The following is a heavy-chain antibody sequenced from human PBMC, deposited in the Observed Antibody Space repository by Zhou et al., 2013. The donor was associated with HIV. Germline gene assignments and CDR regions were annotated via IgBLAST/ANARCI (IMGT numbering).Heavy chain of an antibody. CDR2: IIPIFGTA. J-gene: IGHJ6*03. CDR1: GGTFSSYA. Sequence: QVQLVQSGAEVKKPGSSVKVSCKASGGTFSSYAISWVRQAPGQGLEWMGGIIPIFGTANYAQKFQGRVTITTDESTSTAYMELSSLRSEDTAVYYCASTDYDILTGYQVKYYYMDVWGKGTTVTVSS. D-gene: IGHD3-9*01. V-gene: IGHV1-69*05. CDR3: ASTDYDILTGYQVKYYYMDV.